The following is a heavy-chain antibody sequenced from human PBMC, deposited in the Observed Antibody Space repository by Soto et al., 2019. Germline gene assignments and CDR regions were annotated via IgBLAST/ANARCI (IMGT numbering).Heavy chain of an antibody. V-gene: IGHV3-66*01. D-gene: IGHD2-21*01. J-gene: IGHJ3*01. Sequence: VQLVESGGGLVQPGGSLRLSCAASGFTVSSNYMNWVRQAPGKGLEWLSVLYSGAGTYYADSVKDRFTISRDNSKNTLYLQLNSLWAEDTAIYYCARECGGDCSNAFDLWGQGTMVTVSP. CDR2: LYSGAGT. CDR3: ARECGGDCSNAFDL. CDR1: GFTVSSNY.